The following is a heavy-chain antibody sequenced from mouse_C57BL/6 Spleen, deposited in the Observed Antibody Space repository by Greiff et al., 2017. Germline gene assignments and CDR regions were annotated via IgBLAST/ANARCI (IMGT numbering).Heavy chain of an antibody. CDR2: IHPNSGST. D-gene: IGHD2-3*01. CDR1: GYTFTSYW. J-gene: IGHJ2*01. Sequence: QVQLQQPGAELVKPGASVKLSCKASGYTFTSYWMHWVKQRPGQGLEWIGMIHPNSGSTKYNEKFKSKATLTVDKSSSTAYMQLSNLTSEDSAVYYCARSGLIYDGYYSPFDYWGQGTTLTVSS. V-gene: IGHV1-64*01. CDR3: ARSGLIYDGYYSPFDY.